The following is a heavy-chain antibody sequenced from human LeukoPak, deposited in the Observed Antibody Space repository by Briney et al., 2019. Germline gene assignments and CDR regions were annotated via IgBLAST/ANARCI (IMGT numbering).Heavy chain of an antibody. CDR1: GGSISSYY. Sequence: SETLSLTCTVSGGSISSYYWSWIRQPPGKGLEWIGYIYYSGSTNYNPSLKSRVTISVDTSKNQFSLKLSSVTAADTAVYYCARNLGSYCTNGVCYRDRDAFDIWGQGTMVTVSS. CDR2: IYYSGST. J-gene: IGHJ3*02. V-gene: IGHV4-59*01. CDR3: ARNLGSYCTNGVCYRDRDAFDI. D-gene: IGHD2-8*01.